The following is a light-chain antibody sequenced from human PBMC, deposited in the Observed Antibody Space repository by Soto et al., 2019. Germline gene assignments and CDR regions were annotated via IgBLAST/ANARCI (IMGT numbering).Light chain of an antibody. CDR3: QQYGSAIT. J-gene: IGKJ5*01. CDR1: QSISSNY. CDR2: GAS. V-gene: IGKV3-20*01. Sequence: EIVLTQSPGTLSLSPGERATISCRASQSISSNYLAWYQQKPGQAPRLLIYGASTRATGIPDRFSGSGSGTDFTLTISRLEPEDFAVYHCQQYGSAITFGQGTRLEIK.